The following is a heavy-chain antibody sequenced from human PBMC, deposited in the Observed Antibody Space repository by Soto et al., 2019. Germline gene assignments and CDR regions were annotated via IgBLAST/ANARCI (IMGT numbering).Heavy chain of an antibody. Sequence: SETLSLTCTVSGGSISSYYWSWIRQPPGKGLEWIGYIYYSGSTNYNPSLKSRVTISVDTSKNQFSLKLSSVTAADTAVYYCARVPYSSSFVAYYYYYMDVWGKGTSVTVAS. V-gene: IGHV4-59*01. CDR2: IYYSGST. J-gene: IGHJ6*03. CDR1: GGSISSYY. D-gene: IGHD6-6*01. CDR3: ARVPYSSSFVAYYYYYMDV.